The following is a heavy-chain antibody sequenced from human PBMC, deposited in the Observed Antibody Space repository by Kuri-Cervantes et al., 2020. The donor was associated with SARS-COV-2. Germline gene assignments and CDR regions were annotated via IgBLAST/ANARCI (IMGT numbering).Heavy chain of an antibody. CDR2: IIGSGDTT. CDR3: AKSPLVGSYHFEH. Sequence: GESLKISCAASGFTFIGYAMSWVRQAPGKGLEWVSTIIGSGDTTFYSDSLKGRFTLSRDNSKNTLILQMNSLRVEDTATYYCAKSPLVGSYHFEHWGQGIVVTVSS. D-gene: IGHD5-18*01. J-gene: IGHJ4*02. V-gene: IGHV3-23*01. CDR1: GFTFIGYA.